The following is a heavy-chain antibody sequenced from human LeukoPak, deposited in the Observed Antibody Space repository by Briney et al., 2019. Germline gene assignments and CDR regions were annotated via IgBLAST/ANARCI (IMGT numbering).Heavy chain of an antibody. CDR2: IYYSGST. J-gene: IGHJ4*02. CDR3: ARPSSGSYYGFDY. V-gene: IGHV4-59*08. D-gene: IGHD1-26*01. CDR1: GGSISSYY. Sequence: SETLSLTCTDSGGSISSYYWSWIRQPPGKGLEWIGYIYYSGSTNYNPSLKSRVTISVDTSKNQFSLKLSSVTAADTAVYYCARPSSGSYYGFDYWGQGTLVTVSS.